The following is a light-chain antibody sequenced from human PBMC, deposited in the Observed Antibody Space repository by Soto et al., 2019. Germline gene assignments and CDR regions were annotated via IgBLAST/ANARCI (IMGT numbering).Light chain of an antibody. V-gene: IGLV1-40*01. Sequence: QFVLTQPPSVSGAPGQRVTISCTGSSSNIGAGYDVHWYQQLPGTAPKLLIYGNSNRPSGVPDRFSGSKSGTSASLAITGLQAEDEADYSCQSYDSSLSGSVFGGGTKLTVL. CDR2: GNS. CDR3: QSYDSSLSGSV. J-gene: IGLJ2*01. CDR1: SSNIGAGYD.